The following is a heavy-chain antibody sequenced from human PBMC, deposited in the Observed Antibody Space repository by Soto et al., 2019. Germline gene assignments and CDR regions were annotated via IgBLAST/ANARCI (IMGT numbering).Heavy chain of an antibody. Sequence: EVQLVESGGGLVQPGGSLRLSCAASGFTFSSYWMSWVRQAPGKGLEWVANIKQDGSEKYYVDSVKGRFTTSRDNAKNSLYLQMNSLRAENTAVYYCARDRGAYDFWSGYYFDYWGQGTLVTVSS. CDR3: ARDRGAYDFWSGYYFDY. CDR1: GFTFSSYW. V-gene: IGHV3-7*01. D-gene: IGHD3-3*01. J-gene: IGHJ4*02. CDR2: IKQDGSEK.